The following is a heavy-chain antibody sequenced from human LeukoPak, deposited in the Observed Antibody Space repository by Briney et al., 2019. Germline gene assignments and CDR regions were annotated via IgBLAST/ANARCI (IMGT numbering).Heavy chain of an antibody. V-gene: IGHV3-30*04. D-gene: IGHD1/OR15-1a*01. J-gene: IGHJ4*02. Sequence: GGSLRLSCATSGFTFSSYAMHWVRQAPGRGLEWVALISYDGINQYYADSVKGRFIISRDNSKNTLYLQLNSLRLEDTAVYYCTLTTFGVVYYFDYWGQGTLVTVSS. CDR3: TLTTFGVVYYFDY. CDR2: ISYDGINQ. CDR1: GFTFSSYA.